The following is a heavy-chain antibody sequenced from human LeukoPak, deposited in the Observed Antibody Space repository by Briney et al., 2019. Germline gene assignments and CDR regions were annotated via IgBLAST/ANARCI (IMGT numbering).Heavy chain of an antibody. V-gene: IGHV3-23*01. Sequence: GGSLRLSCAAPGFTFSSYAMSWVRQAPGKGLEWVSAISGSGGSTYYADSVKGRFTISRDNSKNTLYLQMNSLRAEDTAVYYCARPIAAAGFDYDYWGQGTLVTVSS. CDR3: ARPIAAAGFDYDY. D-gene: IGHD6-13*01. CDR1: GFTFSSYA. CDR2: ISGSGGST. J-gene: IGHJ4*02.